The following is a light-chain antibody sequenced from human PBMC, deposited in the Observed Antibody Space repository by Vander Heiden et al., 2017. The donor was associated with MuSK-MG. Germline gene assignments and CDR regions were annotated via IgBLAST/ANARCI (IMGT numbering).Light chain of an antibody. J-gene: IGKJ2*01. Sequence: EIVLTQSPGTLSLSPGERATLSCRASQSVSGSYLAWYQQKPGQAPRLLIYGTSSRATGIPDRFSGSVYGTDFTLTISRREPEDFAVYYCQHYGSPPPYTFGQGTNLEIK. CDR3: QHYGSPPPYT. V-gene: IGKV3-20*01. CDR2: GTS. CDR1: QSVSGSY.